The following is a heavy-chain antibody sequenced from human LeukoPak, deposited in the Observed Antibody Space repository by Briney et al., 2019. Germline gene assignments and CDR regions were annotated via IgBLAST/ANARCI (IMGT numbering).Heavy chain of an antibody. V-gene: IGHV5-10-1*01. Sequence: GESLKISCRGSGYSFTSYWITWVRQMPGKGLEWMGTIDPSDSYTNYSPSFQGHVTISADKSISTAYLQWSSLKASDTAMYYCAYAVGDYDSFDYWGQGTLVTVSS. CDR2: IDPSDSYT. CDR3: AYAVGDYDSFDY. D-gene: IGHD3-22*01. CDR1: GYSFTSYW. J-gene: IGHJ4*02.